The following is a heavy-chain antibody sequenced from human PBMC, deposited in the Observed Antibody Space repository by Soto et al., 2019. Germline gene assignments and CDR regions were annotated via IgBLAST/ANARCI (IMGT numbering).Heavy chain of an antibody. CDR2: ISGSGGST. CDR1: RFTFIGGG. CDR3: AKLGSMIEDHQYFQH. D-gene: IGHD3-16*01. Sequence: GGSVRLSFASSRFTFIGGGMSWVRQAPGKGLEWVSAISGSGGSTYYADSVKGRFTISRDNSKNTLYLQMNSLRAEDTAVYYCAKLGSMIEDHQYFQHWGQGTLVTVSS. J-gene: IGHJ1*01. V-gene: IGHV3-23*01.